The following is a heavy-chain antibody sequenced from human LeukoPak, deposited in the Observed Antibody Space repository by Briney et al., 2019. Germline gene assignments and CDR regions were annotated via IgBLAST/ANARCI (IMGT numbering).Heavy chain of an antibody. Sequence: PGGSLRLSCAASGFMFSNSWMSWLRQAPGKGLEWVSGISGSGGSTYYADSVKGRFTISRDNSKNTLYLQMNSLRAEDTAVYYCAKDHAHPRYSGSYGYYWGQGTLVTVSS. CDR1: GFMFSNSW. D-gene: IGHD1-26*01. CDR3: AKDHAHPRYSGSYGYY. CDR2: ISGSGGST. J-gene: IGHJ4*02. V-gene: IGHV3-23*01.